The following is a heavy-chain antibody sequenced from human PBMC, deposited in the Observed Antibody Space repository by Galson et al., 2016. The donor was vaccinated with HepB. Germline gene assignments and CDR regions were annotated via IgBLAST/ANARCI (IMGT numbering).Heavy chain of an antibody. CDR3: ARHWGGSSNY. D-gene: IGHD1-26*01. J-gene: IGHJ4*02. CDR2: IHPTSDGT. Sequence: SVKVSCKASGYTFTTNGISWVRQAPGQGLEWMAYIHPTSDGTHYAQKFQGRARVTRDTSITTAYMELSSLTSDDTAVYYCARHWGGSSNYWGQGSLVTVSS. V-gene: IGHV1-2*02. CDR1: GYTFTTNG.